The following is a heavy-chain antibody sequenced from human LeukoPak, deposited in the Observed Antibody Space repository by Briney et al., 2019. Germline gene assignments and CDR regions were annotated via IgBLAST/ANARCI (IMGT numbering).Heavy chain of an antibody. CDR2: IRYDGSNK. Sequence: PGGSLRLSCAASGFTFSSYGMHWVRQAPGKGLEWVAFIRYDGSNKYYADSVKGRFTISRDNSKNTLYLQMNSLRAEDTAVYYCARGVIRFGELLDDAFDIWGQGTMVTVSS. V-gene: IGHV3-30*02. J-gene: IGHJ3*02. CDR3: ARGVIRFGELLDDAFDI. CDR1: GFTFSSYG. D-gene: IGHD3-10*01.